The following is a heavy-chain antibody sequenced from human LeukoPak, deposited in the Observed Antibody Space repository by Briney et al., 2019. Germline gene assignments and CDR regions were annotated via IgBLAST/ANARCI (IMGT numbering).Heavy chain of an antibody. CDR3: ASLDGYCSSTSCYIGNFDY. CDR1: GYTFTGYY. J-gene: IGHJ4*02. V-gene: IGHV1-2*02. Sequence: ASVKVSCKASGYTFTGYYMHWVRQAPGQGLEWMGWINPNSGGTNYAQKFQGRVTMTRDTSISTAYMELSRLRSDDTAVYYCASLDGYCSSTSCYIGNFDYWGQGTLVTVSS. D-gene: IGHD2-2*02. CDR2: INPNSGGT.